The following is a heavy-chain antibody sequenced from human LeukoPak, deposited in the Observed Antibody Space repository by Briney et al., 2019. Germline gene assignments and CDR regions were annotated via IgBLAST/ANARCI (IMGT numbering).Heavy chain of an antibody. CDR3: ARGGILTGVNWFDP. V-gene: IGHV3-11*04. Sequence: PGGSLRLSCAASGFTFSDYYMSWIRQAPGKGLEWVSYISSSGSTIYYADSVKGRFTISRDNAKNSLYLQMTSQRAEDTAVYYCARGGILTGVNWFDPWGKGTLVTVSS. J-gene: IGHJ5*02. CDR2: ISSSGSTI. D-gene: IGHD3-9*01. CDR1: GFTFSDYY.